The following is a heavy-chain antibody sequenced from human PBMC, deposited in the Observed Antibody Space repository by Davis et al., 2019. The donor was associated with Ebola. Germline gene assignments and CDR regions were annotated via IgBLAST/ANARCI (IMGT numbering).Heavy chain of an antibody. D-gene: IGHD2-2*01. Sequence: SETLSLTCTVSGGSISSGGYYWSWIRQHPGKGLEWIGYIYYSGSTYYNPSLKSRVTISVDTSKNQFSLKLSSVTAADTAVYYCARGVGYCSSTSCYRDNGMDVWGQGTTVTVSS. CDR3: ARGVGYCSSTSCYRDNGMDV. CDR2: IYYSGST. V-gene: IGHV4-31*03. CDR1: GGSISSGGYY. J-gene: IGHJ6*02.